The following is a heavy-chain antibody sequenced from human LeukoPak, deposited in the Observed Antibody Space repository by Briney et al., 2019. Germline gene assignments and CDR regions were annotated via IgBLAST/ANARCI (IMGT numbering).Heavy chain of an antibody. CDR1: GFPFSSYA. CDR2: ISASGDRT. V-gene: IGHV3-23*01. CDR3: AKNGEVLSWFDP. D-gene: IGHD3-10*01. J-gene: IGHJ5*02. Sequence: PGGTLRLSCAASGFPFSSYAMSWVRQAPGRGLEWVSAISASGDRTYYADSVKGRFTISRDNSKNTLYLQMNSLRAEDTAVYSCAKNGEVLSWFDPWGQGTLVTVSS.